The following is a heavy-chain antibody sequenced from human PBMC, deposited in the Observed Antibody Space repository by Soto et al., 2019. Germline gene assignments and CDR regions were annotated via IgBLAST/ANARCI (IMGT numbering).Heavy chain of an antibody. CDR1: GESFSAYI. Sequence: SETLSLTCAVHGESFSAYIWNWIRQSPSRGLEWLGRTYYRSKWYNDYPVSVKSRITINPDTSKNQFSLHLNSVTPEDTAVYYCARDLSLAFHHWGQGTLVTVSS. CDR3: ARDLSLAFHH. CDR2: TYYRSKWYN. V-gene: IGHV6-1*01. J-gene: IGHJ1*01.